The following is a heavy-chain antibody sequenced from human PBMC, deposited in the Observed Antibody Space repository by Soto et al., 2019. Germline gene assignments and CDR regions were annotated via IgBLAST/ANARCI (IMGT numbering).Heavy chain of an antibody. CDR3: ATDAPNVGIGYFDS. D-gene: IGHD1-26*01. CDR1: GFKVGSSY. CDR2: IVSGGST. Sequence: EVQVVESGGDLIQPGGSLRLSCAASGFKVGSSYVTWVRQAPGKGLEWVSVIVSGGSTHYADSVTGRFTVSRDVSNNTVYLHRSSLRAEDTAVSFCATDAPNVGIGYFDSWGLGTLVTVSS. J-gene: IGHJ4*02. V-gene: IGHV3-53*01.